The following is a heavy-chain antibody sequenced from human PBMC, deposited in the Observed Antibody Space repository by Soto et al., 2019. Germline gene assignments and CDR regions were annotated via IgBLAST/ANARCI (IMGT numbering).Heavy chain of an antibody. CDR1: GGSISSSSYY. CDR3: ARLSLYCSSTSCYYFDY. V-gene: IGHV4-39*01. Sequence: QLQLQESGPGLVKPSETLSLTCTVSGGSISSSSYYWGWIRQPPGKGLEWIGSIYYSGSTYYNPSLKSRVTISVETYKNQFYLKLSSVTAADTAVYYCARLSLYCSSTSCYYFDYWGQGTLVTVSS. D-gene: IGHD2-2*01. J-gene: IGHJ4*02. CDR2: IYYSGST.